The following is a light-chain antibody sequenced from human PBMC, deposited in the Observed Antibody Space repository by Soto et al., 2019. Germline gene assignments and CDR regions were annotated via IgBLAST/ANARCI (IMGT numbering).Light chain of an antibody. CDR1: QSVSSY. CDR2: DAS. CDR3: QQRIKYPPT. J-gene: IGKJ4*01. V-gene: IGKV3-11*01. Sequence: HYPATVSSSQGERAPXSCRASQSVSSYLAWFQQKPGQAPRLLIYDASNRATGIPARFSDSQSGTDFTLTISSLEPEDFAVYYCQQRIKYPPTFAEGTEVDIK.